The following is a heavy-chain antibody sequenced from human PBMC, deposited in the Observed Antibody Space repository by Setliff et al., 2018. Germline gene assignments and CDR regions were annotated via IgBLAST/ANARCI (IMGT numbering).Heavy chain of an antibody. CDR2: ITDDGDTT. CDR1: GFTFFSYT. D-gene: IGHD3-22*01. Sequence: GGSLRLSCTTSGFTFFSYTMNWVRQAPGKGLEWVSAITDDGDTTHYAGSVKGRFTIDRDNSKSTLYLQMNSLRAEDTAVYYCAKDGDNYHDSGDYYREFDYWGQGAQVTVSS. V-gene: IGHV3-23*01. CDR3: AKDGDNYHDSGDYYREFDY. J-gene: IGHJ4*02.